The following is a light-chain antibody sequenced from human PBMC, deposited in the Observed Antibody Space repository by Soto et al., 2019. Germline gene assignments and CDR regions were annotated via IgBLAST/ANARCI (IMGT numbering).Light chain of an antibody. V-gene: IGLV1-44*01. CDR1: YSNIGIND. Sequence: QSVLTQPPSASGTPGQRVIVSCSGTYSNIGINDVHWYRQLSGSAPQILIYDTTERATGVPDRFSGSKSGTSASPAISGLQAEDEADYHCAAWDDSLNGPIFGGGTKVTVL. CDR2: DTT. CDR3: AAWDDSLNGPI. J-gene: IGLJ2*01.